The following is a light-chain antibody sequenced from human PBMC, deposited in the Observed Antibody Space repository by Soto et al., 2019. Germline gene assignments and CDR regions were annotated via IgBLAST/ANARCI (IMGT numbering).Light chain of an antibody. Sequence: DIQMTQSPSSLSASVGDRVTITCQASQDITNYLNWYQHKPGKAPKLLIYDASNLETGVPSRFSGSGAGTDFTFTISSLQPEDFATYYCQQYDNLLLTFGGGTKVEIK. V-gene: IGKV1-33*01. CDR2: DAS. CDR3: QQYDNLLLT. J-gene: IGKJ4*01. CDR1: QDITNY.